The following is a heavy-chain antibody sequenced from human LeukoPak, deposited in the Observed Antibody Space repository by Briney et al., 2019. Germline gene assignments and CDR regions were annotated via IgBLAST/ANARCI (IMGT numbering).Heavy chain of an antibody. J-gene: IGHJ4*02. CDR3: ARRYDFWSGYPTAFDY. CDR2: LNPNTGGT. D-gene: IGHD3-3*01. V-gene: IGHV1-2*02. Sequence: ASVKVSCKASGYTFTGYYMYWVRQAPGQGLEGMGFLNPNTGGTSYAQKFQARLTMTRDTSISTAYMELSGLRSDDTAVYYCARRYDFWSGYPTAFDYWGQGTLVTVSS. CDR1: GYTFTGYY.